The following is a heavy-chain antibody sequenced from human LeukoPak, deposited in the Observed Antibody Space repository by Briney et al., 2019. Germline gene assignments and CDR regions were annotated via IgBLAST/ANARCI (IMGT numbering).Heavy chain of an antibody. CDR1: GGTFSNYA. CDR3: ARDNVDTAMAIDY. V-gene: IGHV1-2*02. Sequence: ASVKVSCKASGGTFSNYAISWVRQAPGQGLEWMGWINPNSGGTNYAQKFQGRVTMTRDTSISTAYMELSRLRSDDTAVYYCARDNVDTAMAIDYWGQGTLVTVSS. D-gene: IGHD5-18*01. CDR2: INPNSGGT. J-gene: IGHJ4*02.